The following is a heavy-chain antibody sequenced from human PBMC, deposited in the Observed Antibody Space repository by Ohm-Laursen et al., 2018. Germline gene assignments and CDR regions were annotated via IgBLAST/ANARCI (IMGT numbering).Heavy chain of an antibody. J-gene: IGHJ4*02. CDR1: GYTFTGYY. D-gene: IGHD6-19*01. CDR3: ARAGIAVAGQYDY. Sequence: EASVKVSCKASGYTFTGYYMHWVRQAPGQGLEWMGWINPNSGGTNYAQKFQGRVTMTRDTSISTAYMELSRLRSDDTAVYYCARAGIAVAGQYDYWGQGTLVTVSS. V-gene: IGHV1-2*02. CDR2: INPNSGGT.